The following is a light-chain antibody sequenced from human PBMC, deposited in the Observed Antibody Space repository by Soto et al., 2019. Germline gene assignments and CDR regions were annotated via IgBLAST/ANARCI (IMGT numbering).Light chain of an antibody. V-gene: IGLV2-8*01. Sequence: QSALTQPPSASGSPGQSVTISCTGTNSDVGAYNYVSWYQQHPGKAPKLMIYEVTKRPSGVPDRFSGSKSGNTASLTVSGLQAADEADYYCSSYAGSSKVVFGGGTKVTVL. CDR2: EVT. CDR3: SSYAGSSKVV. CDR1: NSDVGAYNY. J-gene: IGLJ3*02.